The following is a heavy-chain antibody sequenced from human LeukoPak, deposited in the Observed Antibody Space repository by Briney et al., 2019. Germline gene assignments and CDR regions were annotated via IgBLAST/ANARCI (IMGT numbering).Heavy chain of an antibody. J-gene: IGHJ4*02. Sequence: PGGSLRLSCAASGFTFSSYWMSWVRQAPGKGLEWVSIIYGGGSTYYADSVKGRFIIFRDNSKNTLYLQMNNLRADDTAVYYCTRGLRAPWNFDYWGLGTLVTVSS. V-gene: IGHV3-53*01. CDR2: IYGGGST. D-gene: IGHD4-17*01. CDR3: TRGLRAPWNFDY. CDR1: GFTFSSYW.